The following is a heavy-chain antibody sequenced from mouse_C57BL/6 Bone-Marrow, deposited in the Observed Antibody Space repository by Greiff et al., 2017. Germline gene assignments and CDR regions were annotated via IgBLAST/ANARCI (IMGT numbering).Heavy chain of an antibody. J-gene: IGHJ2*01. CDR3: TRNYGGY. CDR2: IDPETGGT. V-gene: IGHV1-15*01. Sequence: VQLQQSGAELVRPGASVMLSCKASGYTFTDYEMHWVKQTPVHGLEWIGAIDPETGGTAYNQKFKGKAILTADKSSRTAYMELRSLTSEDSAVYYCTRNYGGYWGQGTTLTVSS. D-gene: IGHD1-1*01. CDR1: GYTFTDYE.